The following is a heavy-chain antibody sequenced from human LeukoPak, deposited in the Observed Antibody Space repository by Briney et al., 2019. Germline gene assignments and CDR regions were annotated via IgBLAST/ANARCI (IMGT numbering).Heavy chain of an antibody. CDR3: ARGLDSMVRGVRGYYYYIDV. CDR2: INHGGST. D-gene: IGHD3-10*01. J-gene: IGHJ6*03. Sequence: SETLSLTCAVYGGSFSGDFWSWIRQSPGKGLEWIGEINHGGSTTYNPSLQSRVTMSVDTSTNQISLKMTSVTAADTAVYYCARGLDSMVRGVRGYYYYIDVWDKGTTVTVSS. CDR1: GGSFSGDF. V-gene: IGHV4-34*01.